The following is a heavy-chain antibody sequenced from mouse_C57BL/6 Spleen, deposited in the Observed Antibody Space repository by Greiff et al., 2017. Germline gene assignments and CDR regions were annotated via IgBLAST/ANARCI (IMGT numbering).Heavy chain of an antibody. CDR1: GYTFTDYE. CDR2: IDPETGGT. D-gene: IGHD2-4*01. J-gene: IGHJ1*03. V-gene: IGHV1-15*01. CDR3: TRSEDYDGYWYFDV. Sequence: QVQLQQSGAELVRPGASVTLSCKASGYTFTDYEMHWVKQTPVHGLEWIGAIDPETGGTAYNQKFKGKAILTADKSASTAYMELRSLTSVDSDVYYCTRSEDYDGYWYFDVWGKGTTVTVSS.